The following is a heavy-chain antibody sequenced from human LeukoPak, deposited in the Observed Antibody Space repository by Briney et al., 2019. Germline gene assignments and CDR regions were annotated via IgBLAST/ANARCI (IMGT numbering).Heavy chain of an antibody. Sequence: GGSLRLSCAASGFTVGSNYMSWVRQAPGKGLEWVSVMFTNGDTNYADSVKGRFTISRDSFKNTLYLQMSSLRAEDTAVYFCARRHYDRTGYYYVDWGQGTLVTVSS. CDR1: GFTVGSNY. V-gene: IGHV3-66*04. J-gene: IGHJ4*02. CDR2: MFTNGDT. D-gene: IGHD3-22*01. CDR3: ARRHYDRTGYYYVD.